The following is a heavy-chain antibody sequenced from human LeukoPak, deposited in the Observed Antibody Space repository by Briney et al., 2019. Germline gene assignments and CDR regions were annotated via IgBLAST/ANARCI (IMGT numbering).Heavy chain of an antibody. CDR3: AGRAGDGYNYSWYFDL. J-gene: IGHJ2*01. Sequence: ASETLSLTCTVSGGSISSYYWSWIRQPPGKGLEWMGYIYYSGSTNYNPSLKSRVTISVDTSKNQFSLKLSSVTAADTAVYYCAGRAGDGYNYSWYFDLWGRGTLVTVSS. V-gene: IGHV4-59*01. D-gene: IGHD5-24*01. CDR1: GGSISSYY. CDR2: IYYSGST.